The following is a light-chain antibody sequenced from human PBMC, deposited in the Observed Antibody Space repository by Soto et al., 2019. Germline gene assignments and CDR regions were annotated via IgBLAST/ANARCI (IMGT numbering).Light chain of an antibody. CDR3: CSYAGSSTYV. CDR1: SSDVGTYNL. CDR2: EDD. Sequence: QSALTRPASVSGSPGQSITISCTGTSSDVGTYNLVSWYQQRPGKAPTLIIFEDDQRPSGVSFRFSGSKSGNTASLTISGLQTEDEADYYCCSYAGSSTYVFGTGTKLTVL. J-gene: IGLJ1*01. V-gene: IGLV2-23*01.